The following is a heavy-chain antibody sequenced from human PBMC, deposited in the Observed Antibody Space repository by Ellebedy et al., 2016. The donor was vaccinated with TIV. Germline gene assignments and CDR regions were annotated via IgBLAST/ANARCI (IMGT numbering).Heavy chain of an antibody. CDR2: ISGRGGST. CDR1: GFTFSSYA. V-gene: IGHV3-23*01. J-gene: IGHJ2*01. CDR3: ATLRGYDILTGYLPRYFDL. Sequence: GGSLRLXCAASGFTFSSYAMSWVRQAPGKGLEWVSAISGRGGSTYYADSVKGRFTISRDNSKNTLYLQMNSLRAEDTAVYYCATLRGYDILTGYLPRYFDLWGRGTLVTVSS. D-gene: IGHD3-9*01.